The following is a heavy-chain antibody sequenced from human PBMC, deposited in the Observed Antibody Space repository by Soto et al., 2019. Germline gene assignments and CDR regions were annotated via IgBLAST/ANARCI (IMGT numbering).Heavy chain of an antibody. J-gene: IGHJ5*02. CDR3: ARHHGPTTSENWFDP. CDR2: ISTYSGDT. Sequence: QVHLVQSGVEVKTPGASVKVSCQASGYTFFTYDISWVRQAPGQGLEWMGWISTYSGDTKYAQRFQGRVTMTTETSTPTAYLELRSLSSDDTAVYYCARHHGPTTSENWFDPWGQGNVVTVSS. CDR1: GYTFFTYD. D-gene: IGHD5-12*01. V-gene: IGHV1-18*01.